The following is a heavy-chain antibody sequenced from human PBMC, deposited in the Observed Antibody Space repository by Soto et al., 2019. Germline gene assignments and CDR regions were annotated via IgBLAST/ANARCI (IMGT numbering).Heavy chain of an antibody. CDR2: IIAGNGNT. D-gene: IGHD3-10*01. V-gene: IGHV1-3*01. Sequence: QVQLVQSGAEVKKPGASVKVSCKASGYSFSTYAMHWVRHAPGQRLEWMGWIIAGNGNTRYSQKFQGRVTLTRDTSATTDYMELSSLISEDTAVYYCARPHYYDSGSYDYYDYFDYWGQGTLVTVSS. CDR3: ARPHYYDSGSYDYYDYFDY. J-gene: IGHJ4*02. CDR1: GYSFSTYA.